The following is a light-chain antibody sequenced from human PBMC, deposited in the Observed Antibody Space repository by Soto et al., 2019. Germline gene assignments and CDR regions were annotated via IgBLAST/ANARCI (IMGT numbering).Light chain of an antibody. CDR3: QSYDSCLNYFYV. CDR1: SSSIGAGYD. Sequence: QSALTQPPSVSGAPGQGVTISCTGSSSSIGAGYDVHWYQQVPGTAPKLLIYGNNNRPSGVPDRFSGSKSGTSASLAITGLQAEDEADYYCQSYDSCLNYFYVFGTGTKLTVL. V-gene: IGLV1-40*01. J-gene: IGLJ1*01. CDR2: GNN.